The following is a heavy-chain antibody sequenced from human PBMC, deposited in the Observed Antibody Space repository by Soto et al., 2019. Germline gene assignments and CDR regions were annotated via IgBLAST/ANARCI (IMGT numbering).Heavy chain of an antibody. Sequence: SETLSLTCTVSGDSFSSDDYYWSWIRQPPGKGLEWIGYISYRVDTYYSPSLKSRVTMSIDTSKNQFSLNVSSVTAADTAVYYCARVAGEAYCGGDCYHFDYWGQGTLVTVSS. D-gene: IGHD2-21*02. CDR1: GDSFSSDDYY. J-gene: IGHJ4*02. CDR3: ARVAGEAYCGGDCYHFDY. CDR2: ISYRVDT. V-gene: IGHV4-30-4*01.